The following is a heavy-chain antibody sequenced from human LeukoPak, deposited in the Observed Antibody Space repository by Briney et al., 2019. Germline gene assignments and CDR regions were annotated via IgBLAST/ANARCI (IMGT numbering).Heavy chain of an antibody. CDR1: GYTFTSYY. CDR2: INPSGGST. V-gene: IGHV1-46*01. D-gene: IGHD2-15*01. Sequence: ASVKVSCKASGYTFTSYYMHWVRQAPGQGLERMGIINPSGGSTSYAQKFQGRVTMTRDMSTSTVYMELSSLRSEDTAVYYCARDPYCSGDNCYDVHLDFWGQGSLVTVSS. J-gene: IGHJ4*02. CDR3: ARDPYCSGDNCYDVHLDF.